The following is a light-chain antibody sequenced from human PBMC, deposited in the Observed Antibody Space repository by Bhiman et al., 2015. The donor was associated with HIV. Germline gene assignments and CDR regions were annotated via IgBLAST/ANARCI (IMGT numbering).Light chain of an antibody. CDR3: SSLTSSLTYV. Sequence: QSVLTQPASVSGSPGQSITISCTGASSDFGFYSYVSWYQQHPGKIPRLLIYDVSDRPSGVSNRFSGSKSGNTASLTISGLQAEDEADYYCSSLTSSLTYVFGTGTNVTVL. CDR1: SSDFGFYSY. V-gene: IGLV2-14*03. CDR2: DVS. J-gene: IGLJ1*01.